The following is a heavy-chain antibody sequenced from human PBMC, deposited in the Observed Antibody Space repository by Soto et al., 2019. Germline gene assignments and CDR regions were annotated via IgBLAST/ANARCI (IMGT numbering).Heavy chain of an antibody. CDR3: ARGPDYCCPSVCSYNWFGH. CDR2: IYHSGST. Sequence: PSETLSLTCTVPGDSLNNYYWNWIRRPPGGGLEWIANIYHSGSTNYKPSLKSRATMSIHMSRNQFSLKLTSLTAAEEAGFYCARGPDYCCPSVCSYNWFGHWGQGTQVTVSS. CDR1: GDSLNNYY. D-gene: IGHD3-3*01. V-gene: IGHV4-59*13. J-gene: IGHJ5*02.